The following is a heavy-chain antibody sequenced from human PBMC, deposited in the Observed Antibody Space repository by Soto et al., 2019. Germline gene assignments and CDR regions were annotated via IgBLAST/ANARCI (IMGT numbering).Heavy chain of an antibody. CDR2: ISSGSTNI. CDR1: GFTFSDFY. CDR3: AKDRNGAASNY. J-gene: IGHJ4*02. Sequence: QVQLVESGGGLVKPGGSLRLSCAASGFTFSDFYMSWIRQAPGKGLEWISYISSGSTNIFYADSVKGRFTVSRDNAKNSEYEQWDRLRAEDRAGYYWAKDRNGAASNYGAQGTLVTVPS. V-gene: IGHV3-11*01. D-gene: IGHD3-10*01.